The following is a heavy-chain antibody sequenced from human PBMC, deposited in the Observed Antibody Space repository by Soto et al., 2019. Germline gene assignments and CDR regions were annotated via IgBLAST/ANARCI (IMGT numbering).Heavy chain of an antibody. D-gene: IGHD2-15*01. CDR3: AKVAGSDPQYCSGGSCYSPKPGTDAFYT. CDR2: IIPIFGTA. Sequence: GASVKVSCKASGYTFTSYAISWVRQAPGQGLEWMGGIIPIFGTANYAQKFQGRVTITADESTSTAYMELSSLRSEDTAVYYCAKVAGSDPQYCSGGSCYSPKPGTDAFYTWGQRKIVTVSS. V-gene: IGHV1-69*13. J-gene: IGHJ3*02. CDR1: GYTFTSYA.